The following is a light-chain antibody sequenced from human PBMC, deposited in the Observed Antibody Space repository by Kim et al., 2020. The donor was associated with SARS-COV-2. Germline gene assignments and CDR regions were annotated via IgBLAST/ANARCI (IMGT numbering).Light chain of an antibody. Sequence: AVGQTVRITCQGDSRRSYYSSWSQQKPGQAPVLVMFGGNDRPSGIPDRFSGSTSGNTASLTITGAQAEDEADYFCNSRDTSGNHWVFGGGTKVTV. CDR3: NSRDTSGNHWV. V-gene: IGLV3-19*01. CDR1: SRRSYY. J-gene: IGLJ3*02. CDR2: GGN.